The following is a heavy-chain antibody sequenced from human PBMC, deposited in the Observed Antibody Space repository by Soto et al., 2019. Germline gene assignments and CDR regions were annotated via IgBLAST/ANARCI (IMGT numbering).Heavy chain of an antibody. V-gene: IGHV3-30-3*01. D-gene: IGHD2-2*01. CDR3: ASELPAPSGYYYGLDV. CDR2: ISSDGSKK. J-gene: IGHJ6*02. CDR1: GFTFSSLA. Sequence: QVQLVESGGGVVQPGRSLRLSCAASGFTFSSLAMHWVRQAPGKGLEWVAVISSDGSKKYYADSVEGRFTISRDNSKNTRYLQMNSLRAEDTAVYYCASELPAPSGYYYGLDVWGQGTTVTVSS.